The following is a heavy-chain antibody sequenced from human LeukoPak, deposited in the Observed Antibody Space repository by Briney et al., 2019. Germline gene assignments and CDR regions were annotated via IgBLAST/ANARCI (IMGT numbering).Heavy chain of an antibody. D-gene: IGHD3-22*01. CDR1: GYTFTSYD. J-gene: IGHJ4*02. V-gene: IGHV1-8*01. CDR2: MNPNSGNT. CDR3: ARVGHYYDSSVRRYLDY. Sequence: GASVKVSCKASGYTFTSYDINWVRQATGQGLEWMGWMNPNSGNTGYAQKLQGRVTMTTDTSTSTAYMELRSLRSDDTAVYYCARVGHYYDSSVRRYLDYWGQGTLVTVSS.